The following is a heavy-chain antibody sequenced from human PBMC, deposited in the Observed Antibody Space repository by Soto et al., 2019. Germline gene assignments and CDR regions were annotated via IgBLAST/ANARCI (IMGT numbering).Heavy chain of an antibody. V-gene: IGHV1-24*01. CDR1: GYTLTELS. J-gene: IGHJ3*02. D-gene: IGHD2-15*01. CDR2: SDPEDGET. Sequence: ASVKVSCKVSGYTLTELSMHWVRQAPGKGLEWMGGSDPEDGETIYAQKFQGRVTMTEDTSTDTAYMELSSLRSEDTAVYYCATGLYCSGGSCYKVVRGFDIWGQGTMVTVPS. CDR3: ATGLYCSGGSCYKVVRGFDI.